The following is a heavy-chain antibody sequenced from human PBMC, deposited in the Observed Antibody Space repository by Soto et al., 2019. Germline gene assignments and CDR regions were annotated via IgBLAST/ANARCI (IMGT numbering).Heavy chain of an antibody. J-gene: IGHJ4*02. CDR2: ILSKTDGGST. CDR3: CGGIGEVRY. CDR1: GYTFSVAW. V-gene: IGHV3-15*07. D-gene: IGHD3-10*01. Sequence: EVQLVASGGGLVKPGGSLRLSCAASGYTFSVAWMNWVRQAPGKWLEWVGRILSKTDGGSTAFAAPVKARFTIASDDSKHTLYLQMNRLKTEATAVYYWCGGIGEVRYWGPGTLVTVSS.